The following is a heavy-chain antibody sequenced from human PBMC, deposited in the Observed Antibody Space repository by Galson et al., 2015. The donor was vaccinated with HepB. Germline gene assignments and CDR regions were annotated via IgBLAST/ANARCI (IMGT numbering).Heavy chain of an antibody. CDR1: GGSISSYF. Sequence: SLTCTVSGGSISSYFWSWIRQPAGKGLEWIGRIYTNGGTNYNPSLKSRVTMSVDTSKNQFSLKLNSVTAADTAVYYCARTGRYSYDSSDYSLFAYWGQGTLVTVSS. CDR2: IYTNGGT. V-gene: IGHV4-4*07. J-gene: IGHJ4*02. CDR3: ARTGRYSYDSSDYSLFAY. D-gene: IGHD3-22*01.